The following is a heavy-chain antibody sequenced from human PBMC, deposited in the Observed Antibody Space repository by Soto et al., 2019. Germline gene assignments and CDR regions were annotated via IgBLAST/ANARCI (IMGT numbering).Heavy chain of an antibody. V-gene: IGHV6-1*01. J-gene: IGHJ5*02. Sequence: SQTLSLTCAFSGDSVSSNSAACTWIRLSRSRGLEWLERTYSRSRWYSVCAPTVKSRISVNPDTSNNQFSLQPNSVTPDDTAVYYCARGRGSLRPWGQGILVTVSS. CDR2: TYSRSRWYS. D-gene: IGHD1-1*01. CDR3: ARGRGSLRP. CDR1: GDSVSSNSAA.